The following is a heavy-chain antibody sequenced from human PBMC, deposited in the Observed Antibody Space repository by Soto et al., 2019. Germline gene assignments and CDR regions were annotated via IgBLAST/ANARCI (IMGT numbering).Heavy chain of an antibody. J-gene: IGHJ4*02. V-gene: IGHV1-18*01. CDR3: AREGEAAADFDY. D-gene: IGHD6-13*01. CDR1: GYTFTSYG. CDR2: ISAYNGNT. Sequence: ASVKVSCKASGYTFTSYGISWVRQAPGQGLEWMGWISAYNGNTNYAQKLQGRVTMTTDTSTSTAYKELRSLRSDDTAVYYCAREGEAAADFDYWGQGTLVTVSS.